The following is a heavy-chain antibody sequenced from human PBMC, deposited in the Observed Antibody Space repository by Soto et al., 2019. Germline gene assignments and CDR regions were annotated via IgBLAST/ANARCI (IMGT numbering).Heavy chain of an antibody. V-gene: IGHV3-33*01. CDR2: IWYDGSNK. CDR3: ARDTGRSSGRIYYYGMDV. D-gene: IGHD6-19*01. Sequence: GGSLRLSCAASGFTFSSYGMHWVRQAPGKGLEWVAVIWYDGSNKYYADSVKGRFTISRDNSKNTLYLQMNSLRAEDTAVYYCARDTGRSSGRIYYYGMDVWGQGTTVTVSS. CDR1: GFTFSSYG. J-gene: IGHJ6*02.